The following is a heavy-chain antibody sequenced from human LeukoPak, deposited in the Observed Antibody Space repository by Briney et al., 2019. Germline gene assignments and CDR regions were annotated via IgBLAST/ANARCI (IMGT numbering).Heavy chain of an antibody. CDR2: ISYDGSNK. Sequence: GGSLRLSCAASGFTFSSYGMHWVRQAPGKGLEWVAVISYDGSNKYYADSVKGRFTISRDNSKNTLYLQMNSLRAEDTAVYYCAKAYYEAGPYPRWGQGTLVTVSS. V-gene: IGHV3-30*18. D-gene: IGHD3-3*01. CDR1: GFTFSSYG. J-gene: IGHJ4*02. CDR3: AKAYYEAGPYPR.